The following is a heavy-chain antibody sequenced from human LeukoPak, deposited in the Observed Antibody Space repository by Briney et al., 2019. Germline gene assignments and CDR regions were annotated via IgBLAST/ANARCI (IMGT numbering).Heavy chain of an antibody. CDR1: GFTFDDYA. J-gene: IGHJ6*03. CDR3: PKDITVVVPAATTDINYYYYYMDV. V-gene: IGHV3-9*01. D-gene: IGHD2-2*01. CDR2: ISWNSGSI. Sequence: GRSLRLSCAASGFTFDDYAMHWVRQAPGKGLEWVSGISWNSGSIGYADSVKGRFTISRDNAKNSLYLQMNSLRAEDTALYYCPKDITVVVPAATTDINYYYYYMDVWGKGTTVTVSS.